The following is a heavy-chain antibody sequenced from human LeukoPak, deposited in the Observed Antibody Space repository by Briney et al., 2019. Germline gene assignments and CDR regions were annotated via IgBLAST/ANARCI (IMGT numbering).Heavy chain of an antibody. CDR1: GFTFSSYA. Sequence: PGGSLRLSCAVSGFTFSSYAMNWVRQAPGKGLEWVSGISGSGAGTYYADSVKGRFTISRDNSKNTLYLQMNSLRAEDTAVYYCAGGQPYGSAPDYWGQGTLVTISS. V-gene: IGHV3-23*01. J-gene: IGHJ4*02. CDR3: AGGQPYGSAPDY. D-gene: IGHD3-10*01. CDR2: ISGSGAGT.